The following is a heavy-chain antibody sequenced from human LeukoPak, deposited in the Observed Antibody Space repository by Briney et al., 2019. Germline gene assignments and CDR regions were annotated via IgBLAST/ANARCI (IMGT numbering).Heavy chain of an antibody. J-gene: IGHJ4*02. V-gene: IGHV3-48*04. CDR3: ARERAAAWDY. CDR2: ISSSSSTI. D-gene: IGHD6-13*01. Sequence: GGSLRLSCAASGFTFSSYSMNWVRQAPGKGLEWVSYISSSSSTIYYADPVKGRFTISRDNAKNSLYLQMNSLRAEDTAVYYCARERAAAWDYWGQGTLVTVSS. CDR1: GFTFSSYS.